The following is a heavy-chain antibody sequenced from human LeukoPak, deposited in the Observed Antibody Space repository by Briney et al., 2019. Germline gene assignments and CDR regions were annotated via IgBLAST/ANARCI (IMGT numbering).Heavy chain of an antibody. J-gene: IGHJ6*02. CDR3: VRLRGYYDTTGSTDV. CDR1: GDSMSSRNYY. Sequence: SETLSLTCTVSGDSMSSRNYYWGWIRQPPGKGLEWIGSIYYSGSTYYNPSLKSRITISVDTSKNQFSLKLNSVTVADTAVFYCVRLRGYYDTTGSTDVWGQGTTVTVS. D-gene: IGHD3-22*01. V-gene: IGHV4-39*07. CDR2: IYYSGST.